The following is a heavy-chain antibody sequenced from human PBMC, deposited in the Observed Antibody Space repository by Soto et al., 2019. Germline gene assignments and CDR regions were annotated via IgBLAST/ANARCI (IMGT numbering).Heavy chain of an antibody. CDR1: GGSFSGYY. CDR2: INHSGST. J-gene: IGHJ4*02. V-gene: IGHV4-34*01. Sequence: SETLSLTCAVYGGSFSGYYWSWIRQPPGKGLEWIGEINHSGSTNYNPSLKSRLTISVDTSKNQFSLKLSSVTAADTAVYYCERAADYDIFACLINHKNTNRNFGHRGQGTLVTGSS. CDR3: ERAADYDIFACLINHKNTNRNFGH. D-gene: IGHD3-9*01.